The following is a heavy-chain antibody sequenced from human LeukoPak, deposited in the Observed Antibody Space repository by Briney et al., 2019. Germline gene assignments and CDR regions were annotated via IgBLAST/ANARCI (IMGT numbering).Heavy chain of an antibody. CDR3: ARDGYYYGSGSYYGIIDY. Sequence: GGSLRLSCAASGFTFSSYSMNWVRQAPGKGLEWVSYISSSSSTIYYADSVKGRFTISRDNAKNSLYLQMNSLRAEDTAVYYCARDGYYYGSGSYYGIIDYWGQGTLVTVSS. D-gene: IGHD3-10*01. V-gene: IGHV3-48*04. CDR1: GFTFSSYS. J-gene: IGHJ4*02. CDR2: ISSSSSTI.